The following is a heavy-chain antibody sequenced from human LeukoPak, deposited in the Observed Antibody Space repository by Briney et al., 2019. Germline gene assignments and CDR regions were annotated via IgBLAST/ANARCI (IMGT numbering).Heavy chain of an antibody. D-gene: IGHD3-22*01. J-gene: IGHJ4*02. V-gene: IGHV6-1*01. Sequence: SQTLSFTCAISGDSVSRNSAAWNWARQSPSRGLEWLGRTYYRSKWYNDYAGSVKSRITINPDTSKNQFSLQLNSVTPEDTAVYYCAREWFYDSSGYYVYWGQGTLVTVSS. CDR3: AREWFYDSSGYYVY. CDR1: GDSVSRNSAA. CDR2: TYYRSKWYN.